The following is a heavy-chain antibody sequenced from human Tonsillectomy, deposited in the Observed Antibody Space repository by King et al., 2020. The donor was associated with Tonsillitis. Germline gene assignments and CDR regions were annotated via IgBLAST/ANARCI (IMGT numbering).Heavy chain of an antibody. D-gene: IGHD5-18*01. J-gene: IGHJ4*02. CDR3: TRKSLGGYSFGAFDY. CDR2: INPSGGST. Sequence: VQLVESGAEVKKPGASVKVSCKASGYTFNNYYIHWVRQAPGQGLEWMGIINPSGGSTTYTQKFQGRITLTRDTSTSTVHMDLSSLRSDDTAMYYCTRKSLGGYSFGAFDYWGQGTLVNVSS. CDR1: GYTFNNYY. V-gene: IGHV1-46*02.